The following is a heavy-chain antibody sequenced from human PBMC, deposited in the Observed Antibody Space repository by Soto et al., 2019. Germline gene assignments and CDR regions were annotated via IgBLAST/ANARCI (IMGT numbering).Heavy chain of an antibody. CDR1: GGSISSYY. J-gene: IGHJ4*02. V-gene: IGHV4-59*08. D-gene: IGHD4-17*01. CDR3: ARRMYGDYGYYFDY. Sequence: PSETLSLTCTVSGGSISSYYWSWIRQPPGKGLEWIGYIYYSGSTNYNPSLKSRVTISVDTSKNQFSLKLSSVTAADTAVYYCARRMYGDYGYYFDYWGQGTLVTVLL. CDR2: IYYSGST.